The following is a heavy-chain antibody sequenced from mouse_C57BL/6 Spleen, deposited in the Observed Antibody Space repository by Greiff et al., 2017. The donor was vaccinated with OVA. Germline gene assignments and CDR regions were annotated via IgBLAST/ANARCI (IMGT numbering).Heavy chain of an antibody. CDR2: IYPRDGST. D-gene: IGHD2-4*01. J-gene: IGHJ4*01. Sequence: QVQLQQSDAELVKPGASVKISCKVSGYTFTDHTIHWMKQRPEQGLEWIGYIYPRDGSTKYNEKFKGKATLTADKSSSTAYMQLNSLTSEDSAVYFCANIYYDYDDYYAMDYWGQGTSVTVSS. CDR3: ANIYYDYDDYYAMDY. CDR1: GYTFTDHT. V-gene: IGHV1-78*01.